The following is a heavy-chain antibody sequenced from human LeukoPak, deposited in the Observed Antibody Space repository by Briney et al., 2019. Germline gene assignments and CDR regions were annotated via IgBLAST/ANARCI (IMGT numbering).Heavy chain of an antibody. CDR2: IYHSGST. V-gene: IGHV4-38-2*02. J-gene: IGHJ4*02. CDR1: GYSISGGYH. D-gene: IGHD6-19*01. Sequence: PSETLSLTCTVSGYSISGGYHWGWIRQPPGKGLEWIGTIYHSGSTYYNPSLKSRVTISVDTSKNQFSLKLSSVTAADTAVYYCARDRGGSSGFYYFDYWGQGTLVTVSS. CDR3: ARDRGGSSGFYYFDY.